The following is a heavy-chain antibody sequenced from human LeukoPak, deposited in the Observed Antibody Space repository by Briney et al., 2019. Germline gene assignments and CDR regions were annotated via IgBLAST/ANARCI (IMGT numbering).Heavy chain of an antibody. CDR1: GFTFSSYA. J-gene: IGHJ4*02. Sequence: PGGSLRLSCAASGFTFSSYAMSWVRQAPGKGLEWVSAISGSGGSTYYADSVKGRFTISRDNAKNSLYLQMNSLGAEDTAVYYCARDSYYYDSSGYYNYWGQGTLVTVSS. CDR3: ARDSYYYDSSGYYNY. CDR2: ISGSGGST. D-gene: IGHD3-22*01. V-gene: IGHV3-23*01.